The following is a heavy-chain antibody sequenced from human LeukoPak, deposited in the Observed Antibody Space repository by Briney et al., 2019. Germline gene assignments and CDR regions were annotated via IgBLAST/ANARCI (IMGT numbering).Heavy chain of an antibody. CDR3: AREGSSSWHPCFDL. CDR1: GYTFTSYG. CDR2: ISAYNGNT. Sequence: GASVKVSCKASGYTFTSYGISWVRQAPGQGLEWMGWISAYNGNTNYAQKFQGRVTMTRNTSISTAYMELSSLRSEDTAVYYCAREGSSSWHPCFDLWGRGTLVTVSS. D-gene: IGHD6-13*01. J-gene: IGHJ2*01. V-gene: IGHV1-18*01.